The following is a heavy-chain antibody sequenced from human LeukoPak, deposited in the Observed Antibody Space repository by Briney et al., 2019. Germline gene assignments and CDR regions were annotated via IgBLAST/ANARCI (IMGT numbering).Heavy chain of an antibody. Sequence: SETLSLTCTVSGGSISSYYWSWIRQPPGKGLEWIGYIYYSGRTNCNPSLKSRVTISLDTSKNHFSLKLSSVTAVDTAVYYCARHYDTSAYWYYFDYWGQGTLVTVSS. J-gene: IGHJ4*02. D-gene: IGHD3-22*01. V-gene: IGHV4-59*08. CDR2: IYYSGRT. CDR3: ARHYDTSAYWYYFDY. CDR1: GGSISSYY.